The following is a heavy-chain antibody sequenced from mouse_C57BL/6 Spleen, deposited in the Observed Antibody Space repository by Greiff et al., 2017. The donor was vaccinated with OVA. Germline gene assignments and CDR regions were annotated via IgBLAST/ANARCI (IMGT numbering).Heavy chain of an antibody. J-gene: IGHJ4*01. Sequence: QVHVKQSGAELARPGASVKLSCKASGYTFTSYGISWVKQRTGQGLEWIGEIYPRSGNTYYNEKFKGKATLTADKSSSTAYMELRSLTSEDSAVYFCARFRDGSSHYAMDYWGQGTSVTVSS. CDR1: GYTFTSYG. D-gene: IGHD1-1*01. V-gene: IGHV1-81*01. CDR3: ARFRDGSSHYAMDY. CDR2: IYPRSGNT.